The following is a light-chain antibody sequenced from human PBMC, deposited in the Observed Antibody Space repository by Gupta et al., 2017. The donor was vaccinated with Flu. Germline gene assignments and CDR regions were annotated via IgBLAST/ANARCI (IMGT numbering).Light chain of an antibody. CDR2: ANS. V-gene: IGLV1-44*01. CDR3: AAWDDSLSGRYV. Sequence: VAISCSGNISNCGSNEVNWYHRLPETAPKLLIYANSKRPSGSPDRISGSKSGTSATLAISWLQAEDEAGYYCAAWDDSLSGRYVFGTGTKVTVL. CDR1: ISNCGSNE. J-gene: IGLJ1*01.